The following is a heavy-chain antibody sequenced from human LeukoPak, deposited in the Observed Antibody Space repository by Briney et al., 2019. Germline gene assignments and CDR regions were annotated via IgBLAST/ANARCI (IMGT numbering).Heavy chain of an antibody. D-gene: IGHD2-2*02. CDR3: ARDQWDLIVVVPAAIISWFDP. V-gene: IGHV3-21*01. CDR1: GFTFSSYS. CDR2: ISSSSSYK. J-gene: IGHJ5*02. Sequence: GGSLRLSCAASGFTFSSYSMNWVRQAPGKGLEWVSSISSSSSYKYYADSVKGRFTISRDNAKNSLYLQMNSLRAEDTAVYYCARDQWDLIVVVPAAIISWFDPWGQGTLVTVSS.